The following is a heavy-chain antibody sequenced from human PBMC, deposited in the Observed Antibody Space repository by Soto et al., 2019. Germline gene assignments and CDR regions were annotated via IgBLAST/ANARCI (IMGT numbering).Heavy chain of an antibody. CDR2: ISYDGSNK. V-gene: IGHV3-30-3*01. CDR1: GFTFSSYA. Sequence: PGGSLRLSCAASGFTFSSYAMHWVRQAPGKGLEWVAVISYDGSNKYYADSVKGRFTISRDNSKNTLYLQMNSLRAEDTAVYYCAREKLSVTPDAFDIWGQGTMVTVS. J-gene: IGHJ3*02. CDR3: AREKLSVTPDAFDI. D-gene: IGHD4-4*01.